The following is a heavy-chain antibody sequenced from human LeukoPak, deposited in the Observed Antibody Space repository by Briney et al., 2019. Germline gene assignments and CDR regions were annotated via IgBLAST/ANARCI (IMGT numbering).Heavy chain of an antibody. J-gene: IGHJ3*02. CDR2: ISRSSSAI. CDR1: GFTFSDNY. V-gene: IGHV3-11*01. CDR3: ARLSLTVAGREGAFDI. Sequence: PGGSLRLSCAAPGFTFSDNYMTWIRQAPGKGLEWVSYISRSSSAIYYSDSLKGRFTISRDNAKNSLFLQMNSLRAEDTAVYYCARLSLTVAGREGAFDIWGRGTMVTVSS. D-gene: IGHD6-19*01.